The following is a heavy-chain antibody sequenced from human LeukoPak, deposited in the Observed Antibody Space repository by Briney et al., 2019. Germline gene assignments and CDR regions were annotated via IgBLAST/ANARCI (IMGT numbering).Heavy chain of an antibody. CDR2: ISGSSTTI. D-gene: IGHD2/OR15-2a*01. CDR1: GFTFSTYN. CDR3: AVSNSK. Sequence: GGSLRLSCAASGFTFSTYNMNWVRQAPGRGLEWISIISGSSTTIYYADSVKGRFTISRDNAKNSLYLQMNSLRDEDTAVYHCAVSNSKWGQGTLVIVSS. V-gene: IGHV3-48*02. J-gene: IGHJ4*02.